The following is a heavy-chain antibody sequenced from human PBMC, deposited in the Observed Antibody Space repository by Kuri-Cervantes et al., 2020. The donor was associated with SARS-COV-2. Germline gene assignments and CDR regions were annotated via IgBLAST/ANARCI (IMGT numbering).Heavy chain of an antibody. CDR1: GGSISNYY. CDR2: IYYSGIT. CDR3: VGITMVRGVRIYDY. Sequence: GSLRLSCTVSGGSISNYYWNWIRQPPGKGLEWIGYIYYSGITTYNPSLKSRVTISVDTSKNQFSLKLSSVTAADTAVYYCVGITMVRGVRIYDYWGQGNLVTVSS. J-gene: IGHJ4*02. D-gene: IGHD3-10*01. V-gene: IGHV4-59*08.